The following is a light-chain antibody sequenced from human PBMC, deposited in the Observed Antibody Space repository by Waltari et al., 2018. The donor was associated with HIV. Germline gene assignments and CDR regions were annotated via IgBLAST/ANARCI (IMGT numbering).Light chain of an antibody. Sequence: QSVLTQPPSASGTPGQRVTISCSGSSSNIGSYYVYWYQQLPGTAPKLLIYRNKQRPSGAPDRFSCSKSGTAASRAISWLRSEDEADYYCAAWDGSHVVFGGGTKLTVL. J-gene: IGLJ2*01. CDR3: AAWDGSHVV. CDR2: RNK. CDR1: SSNIGSYY. V-gene: IGLV1-47*01.